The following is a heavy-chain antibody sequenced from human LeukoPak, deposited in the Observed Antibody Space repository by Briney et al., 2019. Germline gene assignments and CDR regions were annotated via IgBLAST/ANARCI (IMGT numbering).Heavy chain of an antibody. CDR1: GFTVSSNY. D-gene: IGHD6-13*01. V-gene: IGHV3-53*01. CDR3: ARWGYSSSWYDYYGMDV. Sequence: GGSLRLSCAASGFTVSSNYMSWVRQAPGKGLEWVSVIYSGGSTYYADSVKGRFTISRDNSKNTLYLQMHSLRAEDTAVYYCARWGYSSSWYDYYGMDVWGKGTTVTVSS. CDR2: IYSGGST. J-gene: IGHJ6*04.